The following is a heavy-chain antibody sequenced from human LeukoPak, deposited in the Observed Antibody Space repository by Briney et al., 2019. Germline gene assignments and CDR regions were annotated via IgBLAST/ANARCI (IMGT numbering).Heavy chain of an antibody. D-gene: IGHD6-13*01. CDR3: AKDMSSSYSSSGGAFDI. V-gene: IGHV3-9*01. CDR1: GFTFDDYA. Sequence: PGGSLRLSCAASGFTFDDYAMHWVRQAPGKGLEWVSGISWNSGSIGYADSVKGRFTISRDNAKNSLYLRMNSLRAEDTALYYCAKDMSSSYSSSGGAFDIWGQGTMVTVSS. J-gene: IGHJ3*02. CDR2: ISWNSGSI.